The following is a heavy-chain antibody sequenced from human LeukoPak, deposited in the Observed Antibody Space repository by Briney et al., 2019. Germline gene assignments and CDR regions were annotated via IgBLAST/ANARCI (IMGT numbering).Heavy chain of an antibody. V-gene: IGHV3-30*18. CDR3: AKDLAAGTGY. J-gene: IGHJ4*02. Sequence: GGSLRLSCAASGFTFSSYGMHWVRQAPGKGLEWVAVISYDGSNKYYADSVKGRFTLSRDNSKNTLYLQMNSLRAEDTAVYYCAKDLAAGTGYWGQGTLVTVSS. CDR2: ISYDGSNK. CDR1: GFTFSSYG. D-gene: IGHD6-13*01.